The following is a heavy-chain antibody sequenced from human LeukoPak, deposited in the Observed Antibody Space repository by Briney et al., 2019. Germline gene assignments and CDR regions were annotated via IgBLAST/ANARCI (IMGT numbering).Heavy chain of an antibody. CDR2: ISSSGSTI. J-gene: IGHJ6*03. Sequence: GGSLRLSCAASGFTFSDYYMSWIRQAPGKGLEWVSYISSSGSTIYYADSVKGRFTISRDNAKNSLYLQMNSLRAEDTAVYYCARGEQQLTPWGYYYYYMDVWGKGTTVTVSS. D-gene: IGHD6-13*01. CDR1: GFTFSDYY. V-gene: IGHV3-11*04. CDR3: ARGEQQLTPWGYYYYYMDV.